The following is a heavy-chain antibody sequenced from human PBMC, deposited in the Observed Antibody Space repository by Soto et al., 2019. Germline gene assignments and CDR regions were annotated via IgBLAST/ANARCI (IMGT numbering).Heavy chain of an antibody. CDR2: IDSSGEK. D-gene: IGHD6-19*01. Sequence: QVTLKESGPVLVKPTETLTLRCTVWGLSITDSEMGVSWIRKPPGQPLEWLAHIDSSGEKSYRTFLKSRLAISKDTSKSQIVLTMTNMDPADTATYYCARRHLAVAVSPWFDPWGQGIPVTVSS. V-gene: IGHV2-26*01. J-gene: IGHJ5*02. CDR1: GLSITDSEMG. CDR3: ARRHLAVAVSPWFDP.